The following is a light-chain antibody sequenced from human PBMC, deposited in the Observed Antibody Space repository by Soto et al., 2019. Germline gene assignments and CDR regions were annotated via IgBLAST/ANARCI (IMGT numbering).Light chain of an antibody. V-gene: IGLV2-14*01. Sequence: SALIQPASVSGSPGQSITISCTGTSSDVGGYNYVSWYQQHPGKAPKLMIYEVSNRPSGVSNRFSGSKSGNTAPLTISGLQAEDEADYYCSSYTSSQRVFGTGTKVTV. CDR1: SSDVGGYNY. CDR3: SSYTSSQRV. J-gene: IGLJ1*01. CDR2: EVS.